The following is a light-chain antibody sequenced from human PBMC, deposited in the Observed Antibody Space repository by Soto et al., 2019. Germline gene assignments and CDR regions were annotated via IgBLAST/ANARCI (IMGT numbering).Light chain of an antibody. CDR2: ATS. CDR1: QSISTY. Sequence: DIQMTQSPSSLSASVGDRVTITCRASQSISTYLNWYQQKPGKAPKLLIYATSSLQSGVPSRFSASGSGTYFTLTISSLQPEDFATYYCQQSYITPPLTFGGGTKVDI. CDR3: QQSYITPPLT. J-gene: IGKJ4*01. V-gene: IGKV1-39*01.